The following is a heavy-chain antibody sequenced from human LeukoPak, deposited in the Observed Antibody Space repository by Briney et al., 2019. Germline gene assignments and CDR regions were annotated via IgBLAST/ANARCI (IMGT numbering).Heavy chain of an antibody. D-gene: IGHD3-10*01. J-gene: IGHJ4*02. CDR2: ISAYNGNT. CDR1: GYTFTSYG. Sequence: GASVKVSFKASGYTFTSYGISWVRQAPGQGLEWMGWISAYNGNTNYAQKLQGRVTMTTDTSTSTAYMELRSLRSDDTAVYYCARAGQIYYYGSGSYGYWGQGTLVTVSS. CDR3: ARAGQIYYYGSGSYGY. V-gene: IGHV1-18*01.